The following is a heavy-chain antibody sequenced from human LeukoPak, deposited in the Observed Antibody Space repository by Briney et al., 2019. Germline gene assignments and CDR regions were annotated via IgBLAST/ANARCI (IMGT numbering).Heavy chain of an antibody. J-gene: IGHJ4*02. CDR2: IKQDGFEK. V-gene: IGHV3-7*04. CDR1: GFSFSSYW. CDR3: ARIGPHYSDY. Sequence: GGSLRLSCAASGFSFSSYWMSWVRHAPGKGLEWVANIKQDGFEKDYVDSVKGRFTVSRDNAKKSLYLQMNSLRAEDTAVYYCARIGPHYSDYWGQGTLVTVSS. D-gene: IGHD3-16*01.